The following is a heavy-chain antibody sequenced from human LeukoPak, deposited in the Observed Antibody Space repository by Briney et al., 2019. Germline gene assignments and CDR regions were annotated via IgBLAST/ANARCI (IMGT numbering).Heavy chain of an antibody. D-gene: IGHD3-16*01. CDR1: GFTFSRYW. CDR2: IKQDGSAK. V-gene: IGHV3-7*04. CDR3: ARWGGGFDY. J-gene: IGHJ4*02. Sequence: TGGSLRLSCAASGFTFSRYWMSWVRQAPGKGLEWVANIKQDGSAKYYGDSVEGRFTISRDNAKNSLYLQMNSLRAEDTAVYYCARWGGGFDYWGQGTLVTVSS.